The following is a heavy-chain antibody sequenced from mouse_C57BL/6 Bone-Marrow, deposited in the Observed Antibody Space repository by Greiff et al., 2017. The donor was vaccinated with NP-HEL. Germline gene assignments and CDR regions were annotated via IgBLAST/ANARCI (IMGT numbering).Heavy chain of an antibody. J-gene: IGHJ4*01. V-gene: IGHV5-12*01. CDR2: ISNGGGST. CDR3: ARGGMDY. CDR1: GFTFSDYY. Sequence: VQLKQSGGGLVQPGGSLKLSCAASGFTFSDYYMYWVRQTPEKRLEWVAYISNGGGSTYYPDTVKGRFTISRDNAKNTLYLQMSRLKSEDTAMYYCARGGMDYWGQGTSVTVSS.